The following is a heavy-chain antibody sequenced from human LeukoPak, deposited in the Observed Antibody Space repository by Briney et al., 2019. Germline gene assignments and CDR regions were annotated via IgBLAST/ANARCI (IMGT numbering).Heavy chain of an antibody. J-gene: IGHJ4*02. CDR3: ATDRGWFFDY. D-gene: IGHD6-19*01. V-gene: IGHV3-30*03. CDR2: ISHEGSEK. Sequence: GGSLRLSCAASGFTFSSYGMHWVRQAPGTGLEWVAFISHEGSEKYYADSVKGRFTISRDNSKNTLYLQMNTLRDEDTAVFYCATDRGWFFDYWGQGTLVTVAS. CDR1: GFTFSSYG.